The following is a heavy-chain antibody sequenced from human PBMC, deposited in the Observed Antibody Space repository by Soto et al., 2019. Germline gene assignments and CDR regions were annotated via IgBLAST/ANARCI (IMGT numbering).Heavy chain of an antibody. CDR3: ASETRDGYNLYYYGMDV. V-gene: IGHV4-31*03. D-gene: IGHD5-12*01. CDR1: GGSISSGGYY. J-gene: IGHJ6*02. Sequence: QVQLQESGPGLVKPSQTLSLTCTVSGGSISSGGYYWSWIRQHPGKGLEWIGYIYYSGSTYYNPYLKSRVTISVDTSKNQFSLKLSSVTAADTAVYYCASETRDGYNLYYYGMDVWGQGTTVTVSS. CDR2: IYYSGST.